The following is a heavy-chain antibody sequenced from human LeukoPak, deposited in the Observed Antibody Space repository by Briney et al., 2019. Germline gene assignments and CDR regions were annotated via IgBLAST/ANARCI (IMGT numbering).Heavy chain of an antibody. CDR1: GFTFSGHN. V-gene: IGHV3-48*04. Sequence: GGSLRLSCAASGFTFSGHNMNWVRQAPGKGLEWISFVSISSGTIYYADSVNGRFRISRDNAKSSLDLEMNSLRAEDTAVYYCARDLDDYGDYPDAFDIWGQGTMVTVSS. CDR2: VSISSGTI. D-gene: IGHD4-17*01. CDR3: ARDLDDYGDYPDAFDI. J-gene: IGHJ3*02.